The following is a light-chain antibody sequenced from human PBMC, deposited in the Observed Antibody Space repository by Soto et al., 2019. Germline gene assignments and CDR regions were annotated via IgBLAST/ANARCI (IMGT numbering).Light chain of an antibody. J-gene: IGKJ1*01. V-gene: IGKV3-20*01. Sequence: EIVLTQCPDTLSLSPGERANLSCRASQSVSSSYVAWYQQTPGQAPRLLIYGTSNRATGIPDRFSGSGSGTDFTLTISRLEPEDFAVYYGQQYGNSRWTVGQGTKVDIK. CDR1: QSVSSSY. CDR2: GTS. CDR3: QQYGNSRWT.